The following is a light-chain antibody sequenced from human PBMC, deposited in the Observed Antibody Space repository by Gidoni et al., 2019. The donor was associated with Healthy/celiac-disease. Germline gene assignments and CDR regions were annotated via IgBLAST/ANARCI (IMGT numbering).Light chain of an antibody. J-gene: IGKJ1*01. CDR2: GAS. CDR1: QSVSSSY. CDR3: QQYGSSPGT. Sequence: EIVLTTSPGTLSLSPGERATLSCRASQSVSSSYLAWYQQKPGQAPRLLIYGASSRASGIPDRFSGSGSGTDFTLTISRLEPEDFAVYYCQQYGSSPGTFGQGTKVEIK. V-gene: IGKV3-20*01.